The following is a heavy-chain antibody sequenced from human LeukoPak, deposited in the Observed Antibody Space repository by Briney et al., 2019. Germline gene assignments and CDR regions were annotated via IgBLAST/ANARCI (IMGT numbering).Heavy chain of an antibody. D-gene: IGHD3-16*01. CDR2: ISRTTSPI. J-gene: IGHJ4*02. Sequence: GGSLRLSCAASGFTFSSYSMNWVRQAPGKGPEWLSYISRTTSPIYYADSVKGRFTISRDNVKNSMYLQMTSLRAEDTAVYYSARDPGNGGGFGYWGQGTLVTVSS. CDR3: ARDPGNGGGFGY. V-gene: IGHV3-48*01. CDR1: GFTFSSYS.